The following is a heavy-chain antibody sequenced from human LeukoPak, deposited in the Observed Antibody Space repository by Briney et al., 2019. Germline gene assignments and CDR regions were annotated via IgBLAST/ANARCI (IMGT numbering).Heavy chain of an antibody. CDR3: ARHVTYYYDSSGQGWFDP. J-gene: IGHJ5*02. V-gene: IGHV3-48*01. Sequence: GGSLRLSRAASGFTFSSYTMNWVRQARGKGVEWVSYISSSSTTIYYADSVKGRFTISRDNAKNSLYLQMNSLRAKDTAVYYCARHVTYYYDSSGQGWFDPWGQGTLVTVSS. D-gene: IGHD3-22*01. CDR2: ISSSSTTI. CDR1: GFTFSSYT.